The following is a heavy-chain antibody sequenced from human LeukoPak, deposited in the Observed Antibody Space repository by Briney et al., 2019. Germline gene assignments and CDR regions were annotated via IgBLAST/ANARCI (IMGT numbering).Heavy chain of an antibody. J-gene: IGHJ4*02. D-gene: IGHD3-16*01. Sequence: PGGSLRLSCAASGFTFSSYWMHWVRQAPGKGLVWVSRINRAGSSTSYADSAKGRFTISRDNAKNTLYLQMSSLRAEDTAVYYCAREGGVYGDYPDYWGQGTLVTVSS. CDR1: GFTFSSYW. CDR2: INRAGSST. V-gene: IGHV3-74*01. CDR3: AREGGVYGDYPDY.